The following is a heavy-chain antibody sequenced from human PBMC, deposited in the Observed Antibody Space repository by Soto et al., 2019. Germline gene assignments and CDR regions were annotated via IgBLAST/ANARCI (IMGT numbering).Heavy chain of an antibody. J-gene: IGHJ4*02. CDR3: ARGGTPIEY. Sequence: ASVKLCSKDPRYTFTNFGISSVRHAPGQGLECMGLISAYNGNTNYAQNFQGRVTMTTDTSTSTAYMELRSLRSDDTAVYYCARGGTPIEYWGQGTLVTVSS. V-gene: IGHV1-18*01. CDR1: RYTFTNFG. D-gene: IGHD3-16*01. CDR2: ISAYNGNT.